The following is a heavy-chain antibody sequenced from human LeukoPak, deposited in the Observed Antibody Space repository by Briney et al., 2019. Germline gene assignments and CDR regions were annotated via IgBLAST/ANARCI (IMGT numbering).Heavy chain of an antibody. V-gene: IGHV4-34*01. CDR2: INHSGST. J-gene: IGHJ4*02. D-gene: IGHD3-22*01. CDR3: ARQEVYYDSSGYSLYYFDY. Sequence: SETLSPTCAVYGGSFSGYYWSWIRQPPGKGLEWIGEINHSGSTNYNPSLKSRVTISVDTSKNQFSLKLSSVTAADTAVYYCARQEVYYDSSGYSLYYFDYWGQGTLVTVSS. CDR1: GGSFSGYY.